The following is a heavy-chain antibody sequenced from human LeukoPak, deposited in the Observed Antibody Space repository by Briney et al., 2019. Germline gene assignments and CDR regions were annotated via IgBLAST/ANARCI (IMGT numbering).Heavy chain of an antibody. D-gene: IGHD6-13*01. CDR1: GGSISSYY. J-gene: IGHJ4*02. CDR2: IYYSGST. CDR3: ARVSYSSSFMLVDY. Sequence: PSETLSLTCTVSGGSISSYYWSWIRQPPGKGLEWIGYIYYSGSTNYNPSLKSRVTISVDTSKNQFSLKLSSVTAADTAVYYCARVSYSSSFMLVDYWGQGTLVTVSS. V-gene: IGHV4-59*01.